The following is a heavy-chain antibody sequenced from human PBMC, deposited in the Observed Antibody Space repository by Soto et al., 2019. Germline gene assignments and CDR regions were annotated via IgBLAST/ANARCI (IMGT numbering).Heavy chain of an antibody. J-gene: IGHJ4*02. CDR3: AKVSASIAAQYYDY. V-gene: IGHV3-33*06. CDR1: GFTFSSYG. CDR2: LWCYGNNK. D-gene: IGHD6-6*01. Sequence: AGGSLRLSCAASGFTFSSYGMHWVRPAPGKGLEWVAVLWCYGNNKYYADSVKGRFTISRDNSKNTLYLQMNSLRAEDTAVYYCAKVSASIAAQYYDYWGQGTLVTVSS.